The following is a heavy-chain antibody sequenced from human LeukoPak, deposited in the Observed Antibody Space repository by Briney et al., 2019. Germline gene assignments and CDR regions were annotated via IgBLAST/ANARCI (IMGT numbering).Heavy chain of an antibody. CDR1: GFTFSSYG. CDR3: AKENIAARPAYYYYYGMDV. J-gene: IGHJ6*02. V-gene: IGHV3-30*18. CDR2: ISYDGSNK. D-gene: IGHD6-6*01. Sequence: GGSLRLSCAASGFTFSSYGMHWGRQAPGKGLEWVAVISYDGSNKYNADSVKGRFTISRDNSKNTLCLQMNSLRAEDTAVYYCAKENIAARPAYYYYYGMDVWGQGTTVTVSS.